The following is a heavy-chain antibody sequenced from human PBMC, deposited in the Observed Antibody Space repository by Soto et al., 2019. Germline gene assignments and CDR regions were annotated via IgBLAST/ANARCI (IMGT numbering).Heavy chain of an antibody. V-gene: IGHV3-23*01. D-gene: IGHD2-2*01. CDR2: ISGSGGST. J-gene: IGHJ6*03. CDR3: AKVGTDIVVVPAAPQSYYYMDV. CDR1: GFTFSSYA. Sequence: PGGSLRLSCAASGFTFSSYAMSWVRQAPGKGLEWVSAISGSGGSTYYADSVKGRFTISRDNSKNTLYLQMNSLRAEDTAVYYCAKVGTDIVVVPAAPQSYYYMDVWGKGTTVTVSS.